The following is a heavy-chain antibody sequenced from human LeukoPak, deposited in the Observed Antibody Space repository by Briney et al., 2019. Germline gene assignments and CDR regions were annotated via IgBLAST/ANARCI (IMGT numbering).Heavy chain of an antibody. Sequence: GGSLRLSCTASGFTFGDYAMSWVRQAPGKGLEWVGFIRSKAYGGTTEYAASVKGRFTISRDDSKSIAYLQMNSLKTEDTAVYYCTRVSLRNYGGNSPDYFDYWGQGTLVTVSS. CDR2: IRSKAYGGTT. V-gene: IGHV3-49*04. CDR3: TRVSLRNYGGNSPDYFDY. J-gene: IGHJ4*02. D-gene: IGHD4-23*01. CDR1: GFTFGDYA.